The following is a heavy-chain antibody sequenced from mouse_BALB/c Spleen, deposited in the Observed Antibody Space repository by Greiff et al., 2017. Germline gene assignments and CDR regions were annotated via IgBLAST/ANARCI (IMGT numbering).Heavy chain of an antibody. CDR3: ARLYYDYDVWYFDV. Sequence: EVMLVESGGDLVKPGGSLKLSCAASGFTFSSYGMSWVRQTPDKRLEWVATISSGGSYTYYPDSVKGRFTISRDNAKNTLYLQMSSLKSEDTAMYYCARLYYDYDVWYFDVWGAGTTVTVSS. CDR1: GFTFSSYG. CDR2: ISSGGSYT. J-gene: IGHJ1*01. D-gene: IGHD2-4*01. V-gene: IGHV5-6*01.